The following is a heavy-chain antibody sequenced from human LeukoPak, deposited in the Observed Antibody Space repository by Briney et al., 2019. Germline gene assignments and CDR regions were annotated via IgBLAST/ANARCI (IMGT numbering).Heavy chain of an antibody. D-gene: IGHD5-24*01. J-gene: IGHJ4*02. Sequence: GASVEVSCKASGYTFTSYGISWVRQAPGQGLEWMRWISAYNGNTNYAQKLQGRVTMTTDTSTSTAYMELRSLRSDDTAVYYCARAASRDGYNDYWGQGTLVTVSS. CDR2: ISAYNGNT. CDR3: ARAASRDGYNDY. V-gene: IGHV1-18*01. CDR1: GYTFTSYG.